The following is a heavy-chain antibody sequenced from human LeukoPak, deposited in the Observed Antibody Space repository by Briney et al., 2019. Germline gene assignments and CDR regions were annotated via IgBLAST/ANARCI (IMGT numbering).Heavy chain of an antibody. Sequence: GGSLRLSCAASGFTFSSYSMNWVRQAPGKGLEWVSYISSSSSTIYYAHSVKGRFTISRDNAKNSLYLQMNSLRAEDTAVYYCARDQQVGANYFDYWGQGTLVTVSS. CDR3: ARDQQVGANYFDY. V-gene: IGHV3-48*04. J-gene: IGHJ4*02. CDR1: GFTFSSYS. D-gene: IGHD1-26*01. CDR2: ISSSSSTI.